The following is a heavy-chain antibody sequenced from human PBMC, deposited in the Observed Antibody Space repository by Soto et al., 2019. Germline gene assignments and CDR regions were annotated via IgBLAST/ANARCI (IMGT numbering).Heavy chain of an antibody. V-gene: IGHV3-33*01. CDR3: ARDQMSPYYDSSGYSEY. CDR2: IWYDGSNK. J-gene: IGHJ4*02. D-gene: IGHD3-22*01. CDR1: GFTFSSYG. Sequence: SLRLSCAASGFTFSSYGMHWVRQAPGKGLEWVAVIWYDGSNKYYADSVKGRFTISRDNSKNTLYLQMNSLRAEDTAVYYCARDQMSPYYDSSGYSEYWGQGTLVTVS.